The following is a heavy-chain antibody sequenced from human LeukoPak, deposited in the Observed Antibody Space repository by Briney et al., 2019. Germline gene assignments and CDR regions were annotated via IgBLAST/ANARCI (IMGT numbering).Heavy chain of an antibody. V-gene: IGHV4-59*01. CDR2: IYYTGST. D-gene: IGHD1-1*01. CDR1: GGAITNYY. Sequence: PSETLSLTCGVSGGAITNYYWNWIRQAPGKGLEWLGYIYYTGSTTYNPSVKSRITISLDTSKKQISLKLRSVTAADTAVYYCARDNAQQGDYWGQGTLVTVSS. CDR3: ARDNAQQGDY. J-gene: IGHJ4*02.